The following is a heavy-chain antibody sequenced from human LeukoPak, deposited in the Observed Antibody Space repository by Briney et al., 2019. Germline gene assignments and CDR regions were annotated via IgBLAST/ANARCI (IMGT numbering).Heavy chain of an antibody. J-gene: IGHJ4*02. CDR1: GFTFSSYG. V-gene: IGHV3-23*01. Sequence: PGGTLRLSCAASGFTFSSYGMSWVRQAPGKGLEWVSAISGSGGSTYYADSVKGRFTISRDNSKNTLYLQMISLRAEDTAVYYCAKDLTVRGVDYWGQGTLVTVSS. CDR2: ISGSGGST. D-gene: IGHD3-10*01. CDR3: AKDLTVRGVDY.